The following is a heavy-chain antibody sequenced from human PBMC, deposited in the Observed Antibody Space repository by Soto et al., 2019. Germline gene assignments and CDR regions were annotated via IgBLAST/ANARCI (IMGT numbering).Heavy chain of an antibody. V-gene: IGHV4-34*01. CDR2: INHSGTV. CDR1: GGAFNGYY. D-gene: IGHD3-10*01. J-gene: IGHJ4*02. CDR3: ARAGAALVRGSIGGFDF. Sequence: QVHLQQWGAGLLKPSETLSLTCAVNGGAFNGYYWTWIRQSPGQGLQWIGEINHSGTVDYNPSLKSRVTYSSDTSKKQFSLTLTSVTAADTAVYYCARAGAALVRGSIGGFDFWGQGTLVTVSS.